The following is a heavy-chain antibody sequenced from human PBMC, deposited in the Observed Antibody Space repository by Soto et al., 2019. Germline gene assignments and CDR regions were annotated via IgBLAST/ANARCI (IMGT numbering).Heavy chain of an antibody. CDR1: GFTLSAYW. CDR3: ARDVSPGSSSLYLDAFDI. V-gene: IGHV3-7*05. J-gene: IGHJ3*02. CDR2: INRDGSKK. D-gene: IGHD6-13*01. Sequence: EVQLEESGGDLVQPGGSLRLSCAASGFTLSAYWMTWVRQAPGKGLEWVANINRDGSKKSYLDSVRGRFTISRDNVGNSLYLQMDSLRADDPALYYCARDVSPGSSSLYLDAFDIWGQGTMVPVSS.